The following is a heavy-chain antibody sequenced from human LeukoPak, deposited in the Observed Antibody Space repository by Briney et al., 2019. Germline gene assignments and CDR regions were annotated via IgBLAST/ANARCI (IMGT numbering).Heavy chain of an antibody. CDR3: AKDPSSSWYVNY. CDR1: GFTVSNNY. CDR2: IYSGGST. J-gene: IGHJ4*02. V-gene: IGHV3-53*01. D-gene: IGHD6-13*01. Sequence: GGSLRLSCAASGFTVSNNYMSWVRQAPGKGLEWVSVIYSGGSTYYAEDVKGRFTISRDNSKNTLYLQMNSMRVADTAVYYCAKDPSSSWYVNYWGQGTLVTASS.